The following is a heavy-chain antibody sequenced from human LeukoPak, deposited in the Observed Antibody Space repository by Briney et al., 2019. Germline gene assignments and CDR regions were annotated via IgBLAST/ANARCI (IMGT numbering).Heavy chain of an antibody. CDR2: IYYSGST. V-gene: IGHV4-59*01. CDR1: GGSISSYY. J-gene: IGHJ4*02. D-gene: IGHD6-13*01. CDR3: ARVRQSLAAAGKVFDY. Sequence: SETLSLTCTVSGGSISSYYWSWIRQPPGKGLEWIGYIYYSGSTNYNPSLKSRVTISVDTSKNQFSLNLSSVTAADTAVYYCARVRQSLAAAGKVFDYWGQGTLVTVSS.